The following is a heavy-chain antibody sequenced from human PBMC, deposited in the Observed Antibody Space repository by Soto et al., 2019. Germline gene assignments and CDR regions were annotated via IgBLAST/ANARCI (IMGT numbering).Heavy chain of an antibody. V-gene: IGHV3-48*02. D-gene: IGHD2-15*01. J-gene: IGHJ6*02. CDR1: GFTFRSYS. CDR2: ISSSSSTI. Sequence: GGSLRLSCAASGFTFRSYSMNWVRQAPGKGLEWVSYISSSSSTIYYADSVKGRFTISRDNAKNSLYLQMNSLRDEDTAVYYCARALKGYCSGGSCYEGDLYYGMDVWGQGTTVTVSS. CDR3: ARALKGYCSGGSCYEGDLYYGMDV.